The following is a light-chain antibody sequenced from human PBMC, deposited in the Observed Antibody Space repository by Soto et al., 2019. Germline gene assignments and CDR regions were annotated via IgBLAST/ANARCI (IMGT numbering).Light chain of an antibody. CDR1: EGVRSF. J-gene: IGKJ4*01. CDR3: QQRSNWPLT. CDR2: DVV. Sequence: EIVWTQSPATLSLSPGESATLTCRASEGVRSFLAWYQQKPGQAPRLLIYDVVNRATGIPARFSGSGSGTDFTLTISSLETEDFAVYFCQQRSNWPLTFGGGTKVEIK. V-gene: IGKV3-11*01.